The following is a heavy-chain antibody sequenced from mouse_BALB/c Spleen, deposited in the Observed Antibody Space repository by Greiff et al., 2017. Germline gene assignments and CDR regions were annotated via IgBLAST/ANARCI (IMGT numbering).Heavy chain of an antibody. Sequence: DVQLVESGGGLVKPGGSLKLSCAASGFTFSSYAMSWVRQTPEKRLEWVASISSGGSTYYPDSVKGRFTISRDNARNILYLQMSSLRSEDTAMYYCARGRGNSDYWGQGTTLTVSS. CDR1: GFTFSSYA. J-gene: IGHJ2*01. CDR2: ISSGGST. CDR3: ARGRGNSDY. V-gene: IGHV5-6-5*01.